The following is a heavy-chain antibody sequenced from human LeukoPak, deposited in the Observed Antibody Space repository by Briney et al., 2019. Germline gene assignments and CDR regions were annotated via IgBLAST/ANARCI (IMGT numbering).Heavy chain of an antibody. Sequence: SETLSLTCAVYGGSFSGYYWSWIRQPPGKGLEWIGEINHSGSTNYIPSLKSRVTISVDTSKNQFSLKLSSVTAADTAVYYCARGGIHGSGSYSYYYYYMDVWGKGTTVTVSS. D-gene: IGHD3-10*01. V-gene: IGHV4-34*01. J-gene: IGHJ6*03. CDR1: GGSFSGYY. CDR2: INHSGST. CDR3: ARGGIHGSGSYSYYYYYMDV.